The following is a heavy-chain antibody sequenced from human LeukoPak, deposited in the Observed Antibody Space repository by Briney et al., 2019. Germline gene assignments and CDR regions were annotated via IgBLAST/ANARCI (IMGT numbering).Heavy chain of an antibody. Sequence: GGSLRLSCAASAFIFRTHAMHWVRQAPGKGLEWVAVISYDGSNKYYADSVKGRFTISRDNSKNTLYLQMNSLRAEDTAVYYCARGSNYYDSSGYYRVSDYFDYWGQGTLVTVSS. CDR2: ISYDGSNK. CDR1: AFIFRTHA. V-gene: IGHV3-30*19. CDR3: ARGSNYYDSSGYYRVSDYFDY. J-gene: IGHJ4*02. D-gene: IGHD3-22*01.